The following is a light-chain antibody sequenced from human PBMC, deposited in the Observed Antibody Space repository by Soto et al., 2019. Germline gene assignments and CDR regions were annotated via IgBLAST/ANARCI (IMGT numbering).Light chain of an antibody. CDR3: QQYYSYPLT. CDR1: QGISSY. J-gene: IGKJ4*01. Sequence: AIRMTQSPSSLSASTGDRVTITCRASQGISSYLAWYQQTPGKAPKLLIYAASTLQSGVPSTFSGSGSGTDFTLTISCLQSEDFATYYCQQYYSYPLTFGGGTKVEIK. CDR2: AAS. V-gene: IGKV1-8*01.